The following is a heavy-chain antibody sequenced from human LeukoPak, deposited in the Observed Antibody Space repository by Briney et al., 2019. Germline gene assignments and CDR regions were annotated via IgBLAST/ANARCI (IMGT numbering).Heavy chain of an antibody. CDR1: GFTSSSYA. V-gene: IGHV3-30*04. D-gene: IGHD2-2*01. CDR3: ARPSCSSTSCYEGNAFYI. CDR2: ISYDGSNK. J-gene: IGHJ3*02. Sequence: GGSLRLSCAASGFTSSSYAMHWVRQAPGKGLEWVAVISYDGSNKYYADSVKGRFTISRDNSKNTLYLQMNSLRAEDTAVYYCARPSCSSTSCYEGNAFYIWGQGTMVTVSS.